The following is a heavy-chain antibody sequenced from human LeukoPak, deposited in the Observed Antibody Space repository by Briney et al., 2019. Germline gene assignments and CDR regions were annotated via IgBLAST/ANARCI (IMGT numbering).Heavy chain of an antibody. CDR2: ISSSSTI. J-gene: IGHJ4*02. Sequence: PGGSLRLSCAASGFTFSSYSMNWVRQAPGKGLEWVSYISSSSTIYYADSVKGRFTISRDNAKNSLYLQMNSLRAEDTAVYYCAREAPHYYDFWSGNKYFDYWGQGTLVTVSS. CDR1: GFTFSSYS. CDR3: AREAPHYYDFWSGNKYFDY. V-gene: IGHV3-48*01. D-gene: IGHD3-3*01.